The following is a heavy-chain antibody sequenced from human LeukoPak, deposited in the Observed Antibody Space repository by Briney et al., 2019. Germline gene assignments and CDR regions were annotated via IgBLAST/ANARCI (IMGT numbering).Heavy chain of an antibody. CDR3: ARAPARVYDDVSKSWDYFDY. Sequence: GESLKVSCKASGYTFTSYAMNWVRQAPGQGLEWMGKINPSDGITTYAQKFKGRVTMTRDRSTSAVYMKLSSLTSGDMAVYYCARAPARVYDDVSKSWDYFDYWGQGTLVTVSS. CDR2: INPSDGIT. D-gene: IGHD3-22*01. J-gene: IGHJ4*02. V-gene: IGHV1-46*01. CDR1: GYTFTSYA.